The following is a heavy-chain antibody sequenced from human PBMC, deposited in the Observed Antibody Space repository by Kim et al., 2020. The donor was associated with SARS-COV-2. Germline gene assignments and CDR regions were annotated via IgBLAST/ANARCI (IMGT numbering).Heavy chain of an antibody. CDR1: GFTFSSHA. V-gene: IGHV3-23*01. J-gene: IGHJ4*02. D-gene: IGHD4-17*01. Sequence: GGSLRLSCAASGFTFSSHAMNWVRQAPGKGLEWVSGISGSGGSTYYAGSVKGRFTISRDNSRNTLYLQMNSLRVEDTAVYYCAKDLYGDCSFDFWGQGTL. CDR2: ISGSGGST. CDR3: AKDLYGDCSFDF.